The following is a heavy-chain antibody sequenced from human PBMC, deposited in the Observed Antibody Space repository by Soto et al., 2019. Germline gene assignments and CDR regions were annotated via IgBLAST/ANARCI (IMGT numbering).Heavy chain of an antibody. V-gene: IGHV4-59*08. CDR3: ARGNTPVDY. CDR1: GGSITNYY. J-gene: IGHJ4*02. D-gene: IGHD2-2*02. Sequence: SETLSLTCTVSGGSITNYYWSWIRQPPGKGLEWIGYIYYSGTTNYNPSLKSRVTISVDRSKNQFSLKLSSVTAADTAVYYCARGNTPVDYWGQGTLVTVSS. CDR2: IYYSGTT.